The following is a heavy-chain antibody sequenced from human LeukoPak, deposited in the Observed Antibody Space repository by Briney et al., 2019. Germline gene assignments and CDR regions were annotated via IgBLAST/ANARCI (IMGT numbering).Heavy chain of an antibody. Sequence: GGSLTLSCAASGFTFSSYWMSWLRQAPGKGLAWVANIKQDGNEMSYVDSVKGRFTISRDNAKKSLYLQMNSLRAEDTAVYYCTRGGFYPEYWGQGTLVSVSS. CDR2: IKQDGNEM. J-gene: IGHJ4*02. V-gene: IGHV3-7*01. CDR3: TRGGFYPEY. CDR1: GFTFSSYW. D-gene: IGHD3-3*01.